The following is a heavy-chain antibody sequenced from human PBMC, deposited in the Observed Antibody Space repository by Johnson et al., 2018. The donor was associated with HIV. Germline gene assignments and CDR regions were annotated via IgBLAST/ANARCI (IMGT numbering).Heavy chain of an antibody. CDR2: ISYDGSNK. CDR3: ARVSQQQGGVYDAFDI. J-gene: IGHJ3*02. Sequence: QVQLVESGGGVVQPGRSLRLSCAASGFTFSSYAMNWVRQAPGKGLEWVAVISYDGSNKYYADSVKGRFTISRDNSKNTLYLQMDSLRAEDTAVYYCARVSQQQGGVYDAFDIWGQGTMVTVSS. V-gene: IGHV3-30*04. D-gene: IGHD6-13*01. CDR1: GFTFSSYA.